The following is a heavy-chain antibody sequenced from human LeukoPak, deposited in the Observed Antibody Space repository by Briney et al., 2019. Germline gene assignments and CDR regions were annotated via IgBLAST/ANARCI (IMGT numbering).Heavy chain of an antibody. V-gene: IGHV3-21*01. Sequence: GGSLRLSCAASGFTFSSYSMNWVRQAPGKGLEWVSSISSSSSYIYYADSVKGRFTISRDNAKNSLYLQMNSLRAEDTAVNYCARLSSGWYSWFDPWGQGTLVTVSS. CDR2: ISSSSSYI. CDR3: ARLSSGWYSWFDP. J-gene: IGHJ5*02. D-gene: IGHD6-19*01. CDR1: GFTFSSYS.